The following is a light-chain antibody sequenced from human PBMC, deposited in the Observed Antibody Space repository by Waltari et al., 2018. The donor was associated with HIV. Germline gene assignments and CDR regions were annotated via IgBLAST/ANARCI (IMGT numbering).Light chain of an antibody. CDR3: CSYAGSSNWV. V-gene: IGLV2-23*01. CDR1: SSDVGGYNL. CDR2: EGI. Sequence: QSALTQPASVSGSPGQSITISCTGSSSDVGGYNLVSWYKQHPGKAPKLMIYEGIKRPSGVSNRFSGSKSGNTASLTISGLQAEDEADYYCCSYAGSSNWVFGGGTKLTVL. J-gene: IGLJ3*02.